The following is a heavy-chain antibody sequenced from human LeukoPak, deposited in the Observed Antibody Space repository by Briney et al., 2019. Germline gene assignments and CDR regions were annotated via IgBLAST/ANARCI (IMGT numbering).Heavy chain of an antibody. CDR1: GFTFSSYA. CDR3: AKDGDIAAAGYYFDY. Sequence: GGSLRLSCAASGFTFSSYAMHWVRQAPGKGLEWVAVISYVGSDKYYADSVKGRLTISRDNSRNTLYLQTNSLRAEDTAVYYCAKDGDIAAAGYYFDYWGQGTLVTVSS. V-gene: IGHV3-30*18. D-gene: IGHD6-13*01. J-gene: IGHJ4*02. CDR2: ISYVGSDK.